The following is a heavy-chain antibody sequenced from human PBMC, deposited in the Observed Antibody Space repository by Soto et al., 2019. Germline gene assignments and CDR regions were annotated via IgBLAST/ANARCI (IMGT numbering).Heavy chain of an antibody. CDR1: GFTFSSYA. CDR3: AKEPHYDFRSGYYRSWAFDI. D-gene: IGHD3-3*01. CDR2: ISGSGGST. Sequence: EVQLLESGGGLVQPGGSLRLSCAASGFTFSSYAMSWVRQAPGKGLEWVSAISGSGGSTYYADSVKGRFTISRDNSKNTLYLQMNSLRAEDTAVYYCAKEPHYDFRSGYYRSWAFDIWGQGTMVTVSS. V-gene: IGHV3-23*01. J-gene: IGHJ3*02.